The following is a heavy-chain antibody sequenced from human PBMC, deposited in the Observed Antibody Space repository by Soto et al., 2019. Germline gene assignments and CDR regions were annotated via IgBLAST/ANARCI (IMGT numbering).Heavy chain of an antibody. Sequence: ASVNVSCKASGYTFTSHWINWVRQAPGQGLELMGWISAYNCDTKDEHNFQGRGTMTTDASSRTAYMELKSLSSDDPAVYFCARYPSNASGNRIWFDPWGQGTQVTVSS. V-gene: IGHV1-18*04. CDR2: ISAYNCDT. CDR1: GYTFTSHW. D-gene: IGHD6-19*01. J-gene: IGHJ5*02. CDR3: ARYPSNASGNRIWFDP.